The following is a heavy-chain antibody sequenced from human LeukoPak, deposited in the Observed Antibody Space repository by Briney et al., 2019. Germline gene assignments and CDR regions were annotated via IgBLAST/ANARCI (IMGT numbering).Heavy chain of an antibody. CDR2: INHSGST. CDR3: ARGLRAAAGISGWFDP. D-gene: IGHD6-13*01. Sequence: SETLSLTCAVYGGSFSGYYWSWIRQPPGKGLEWIGEINHSGSTNYNPSLKSRVTISVDTSKNQFSLKLSSVTAADTAVYYCARGLRAAAGISGWFDPWGQGTLVTVSS. CDR1: GGSFSGYY. J-gene: IGHJ5*02. V-gene: IGHV4-34*01.